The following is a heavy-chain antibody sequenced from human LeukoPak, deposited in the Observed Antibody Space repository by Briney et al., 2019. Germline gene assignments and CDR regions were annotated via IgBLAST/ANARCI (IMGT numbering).Heavy chain of an antibody. CDR2: IKQDGSEK. J-gene: IGHJ4*02. D-gene: IGHD3-16*01. CDR1: GFTFSSYW. V-gene: IGHV3-7*01. CDR3: ARCIWGIRYCDYVWGSYSYYFDY. Sequence: GGSLRLSCAASGFTFSSYWMSWVRQAPGKGLEWVANIKQDGSEKYYVDSVKGRFTISRDNAKNSLYLQMDSLRAEDTAVYYCARCIWGIRYCDYVWGSYSYYFDYWGQGTLVTVSS.